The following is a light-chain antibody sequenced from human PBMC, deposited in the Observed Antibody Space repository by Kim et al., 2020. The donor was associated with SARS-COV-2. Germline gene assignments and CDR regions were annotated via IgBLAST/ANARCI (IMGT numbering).Light chain of an antibody. J-gene: IGLJ3*02. CDR2: RNH. CDR1: MSNIGNNF. V-gene: IGLV1-47*01. Sequence: GQSVTIACSGSMSNIGNNFVYWYQQLPGAAPTLLVYRNHERPSGVPDRFSGSKSDTSASLAITGLRSADEADYYCASWDDGLNGPVFGGGTKLTVL. CDR3: ASWDDGLNGPV.